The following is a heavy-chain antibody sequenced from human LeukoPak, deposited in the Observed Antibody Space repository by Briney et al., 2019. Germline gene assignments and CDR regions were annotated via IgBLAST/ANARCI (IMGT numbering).Heavy chain of an antibody. Sequence: SETLSLTCTVSGGSMSNYYWSWIRQPPGKGLEWIGEINHSGSTNYNPSLKSRVTISVDTSKNQFSLKLSSVTAADTAVYYCARRRQGYSYGGPMDVWGKGTTVTISS. J-gene: IGHJ6*04. CDR1: GGSMSNYY. D-gene: IGHD5-18*01. V-gene: IGHV4-34*01. CDR3: ARRRQGYSYGGPMDV. CDR2: INHSGST.